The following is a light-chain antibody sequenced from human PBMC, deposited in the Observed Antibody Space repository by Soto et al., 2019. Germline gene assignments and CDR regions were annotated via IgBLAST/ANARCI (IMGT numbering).Light chain of an antibody. V-gene: IGLV2-23*01. Sequence: QSALTQPASVSGSPGQSITISCTGTSSDVGSYNLVSWYQHHPGKAPKLMIYEGSQRPSGVSNRFSGSKSGNTASLTISGLQAEDEADYYCCSYAGSSTPSYVFGSGTKVTVL. CDR3: CSYAGSSTPSYV. CDR2: EGS. CDR1: SSDVGSYNL. J-gene: IGLJ1*01.